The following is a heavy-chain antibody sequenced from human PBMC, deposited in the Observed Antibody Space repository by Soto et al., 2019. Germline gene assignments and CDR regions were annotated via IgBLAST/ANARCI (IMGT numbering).Heavy chain of an antibody. CDR1: GYTFTSYG. CDR3: ARDFPDIVVVPAATIFDY. J-gene: IGHJ4*02. CDR2: ISAYNGNT. D-gene: IGHD2-2*01. Sequence: RASVKVSCKASGYTFTSYGISWVRQAPGQGLEWMGWISAYNGNTNYAQKLQGRVTMTTDTSTSTAYMELRSLRSDDTAVYYCARDFPDIVVVPAATIFDYWGQGTLVTVSS. V-gene: IGHV1-18*01.